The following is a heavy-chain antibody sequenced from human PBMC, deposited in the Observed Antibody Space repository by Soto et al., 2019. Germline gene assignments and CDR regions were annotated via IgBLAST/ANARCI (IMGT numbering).Heavy chain of an antibody. CDR2: IYYTGTT. CDR3: ARGHDYGGRAFDV. D-gene: IGHD4-17*01. J-gene: IGHJ3*01. CDR1: GASIYSFY. Sequence: QVQLQESGPGLVKPSETLSLPCTVSGASIYSFYWSWIRQCPGKGLEWIGSIYYTGTTNYNPPLKSRVTISVDMSKNQFSLNLNSMTAADTALYYCARGHDYGGRAFDVWGQGTVVTVSS. V-gene: IGHV4-59*01.